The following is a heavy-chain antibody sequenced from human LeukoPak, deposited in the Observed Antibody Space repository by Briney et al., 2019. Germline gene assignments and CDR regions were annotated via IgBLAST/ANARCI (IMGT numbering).Heavy chain of an antibody. CDR2: ISYDGSNK. J-gene: IGHJ4*02. D-gene: IGHD3-22*01. CDR1: GFTFSSYA. Sequence: PGGSLRLSCAASGFTFSSYAMHWVRQAPGKGLEWVAVISYDGSNKYYADSVKGRFTISRDNSKNTLYLQMNSLRAEDTAVYYCARDDGSYYYDSSGQYHALADYWGQGTLVTVSS. V-gene: IGHV3-30-3*01. CDR3: ARDDGSYYYDSSGQYHALADY.